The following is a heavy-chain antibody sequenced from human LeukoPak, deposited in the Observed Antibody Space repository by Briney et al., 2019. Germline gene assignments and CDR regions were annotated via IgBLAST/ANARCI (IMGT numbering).Heavy chain of an antibody. CDR1: GFTLSTYA. CDR3: ARIRGGPIDY. J-gene: IGHJ4*02. Sequence: GGSLRLSCAASGFTLSTYAMHWVRQAPGKGLEWVAVISYDGTDAYYADSVKGRFTISRDTSKNSLYLQMNSLRAEDTAVFYCARIRGGPIDYWGQGTLVTVSS. D-gene: IGHD3-16*01. V-gene: IGHV3-30-3*01. CDR2: ISYDGTDA.